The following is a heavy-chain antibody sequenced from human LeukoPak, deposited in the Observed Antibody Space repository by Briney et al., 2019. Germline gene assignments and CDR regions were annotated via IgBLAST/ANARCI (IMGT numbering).Heavy chain of an antibody. CDR1: GGSLSTYY. CDR3: ARDPQLTPALSGYMDV. Sequence: PSETLSLTCTVSGGSLSTYYWSWIRQPAGKGLEWIGRIYISGSVNYNPSLKSRVTMSVDTSKNQFSLRLRSVTAADTAVYYCARDPQLTPALSGYMDVWGKGTTVTVSS. CDR2: IYISGSV. J-gene: IGHJ6*03. V-gene: IGHV4-4*07. D-gene: IGHD4-17*01.